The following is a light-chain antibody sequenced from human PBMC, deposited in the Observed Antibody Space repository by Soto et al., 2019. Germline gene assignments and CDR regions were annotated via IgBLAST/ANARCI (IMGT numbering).Light chain of an antibody. J-gene: IGKJ5*01. Sequence: DIVMTQSPLSLPVTPGERASISCRSSQSVLHSNGYNYLDWYLQKPGQSPQLXIYLGSNRASGVPDRFSGSGSGTDFTLKISRLQAEDVAVYYCMQALQNPITFGQGTRLEIK. CDR2: LGS. V-gene: IGKV2-28*01. CDR1: QSVLHSNGYNY. CDR3: MQALQNPIT.